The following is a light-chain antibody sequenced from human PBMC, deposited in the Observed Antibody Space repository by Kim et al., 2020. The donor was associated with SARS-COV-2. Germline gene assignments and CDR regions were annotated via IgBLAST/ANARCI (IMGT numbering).Light chain of an antibody. CDR1: QGISSN. J-gene: IGKJ1*01. V-gene: IGKV1-8*01. CDR3: QQYYSYPRT. CDR2: AAS. Sequence: ASTGDKVTITCRAGQGISSNLAWYQQKPGKAPKLLIYAASTLQSGVPSRFSGSGSGTDFTLTISCLQSEDFATYYCQQYYSYPRTFGQGTKVDIK.